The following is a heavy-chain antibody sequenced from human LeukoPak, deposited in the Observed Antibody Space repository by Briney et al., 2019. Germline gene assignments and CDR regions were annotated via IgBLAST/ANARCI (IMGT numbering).Heavy chain of an antibody. CDR2: IYYSGST. D-gene: IGHD2-21*01. Sequence: SETLSLTCTVSGGSISSYYWSWIRQPPGKGLEWIGYIYYSGSTNYNPSLKSRVTISADTSKNQFSLKLSSVTAADTAVYYCARGDPEYYYGMDVWGQGTTVTVSS. CDR1: GGSISSYY. CDR3: ARGDPEYYYGMDV. J-gene: IGHJ6*02. V-gene: IGHV4-59*01.